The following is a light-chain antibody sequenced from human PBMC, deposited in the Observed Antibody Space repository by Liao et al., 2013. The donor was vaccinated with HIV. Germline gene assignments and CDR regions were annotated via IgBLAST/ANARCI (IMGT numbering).Light chain of an antibody. Sequence: SYELTQPPSLSLSPGQTARITCSGDALPKQYAYWYQQKPGRAPVVVIDHNTDRPSGIPERFFGSNSGNAATLTISRVEAGDEADYYCQVWDTTSDHWVFGGGTKLTVL. CDR1: ALPKQY. V-gene: IGLV3-21*01. CDR2: HNT. CDR3: QVWDTTSDHWV. J-gene: IGLJ3*02.